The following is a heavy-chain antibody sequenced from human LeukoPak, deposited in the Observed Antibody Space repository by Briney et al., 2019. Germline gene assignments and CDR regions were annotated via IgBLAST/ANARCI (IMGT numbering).Heavy chain of an antibody. J-gene: IGHJ5*02. CDR1: GGSISSYY. V-gene: IGHV4-59*01. CDR3: ARVLAAADTADNWFDP. CDR2: IYYSGST. Sequence: SETLSLTCTVSGGSISSYYWSWIRQPPGKGLGWIGYIYYSGSTNYNPSLKSRVTISVDTSKNQFSLRLSSVTAADTAVYYCARVLAAADTADNWFDPWGQGTLVTVSS. D-gene: IGHD6-13*01.